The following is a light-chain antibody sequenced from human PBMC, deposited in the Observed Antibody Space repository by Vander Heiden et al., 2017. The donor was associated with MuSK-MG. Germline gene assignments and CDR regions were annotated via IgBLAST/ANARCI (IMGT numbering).Light chain of an antibody. CDR2: DAS. CDR1: QGLNSY. Sequence: EIVLTQSPATLSLSPGERATLSCRASQGLNSYLAWYQQKPGQAPRLLINDASNRATGVPARFRGSGYGTDFTLTISSLEPEDFAVYYCQQRYSGPPIITFGHGTKVDI. J-gene: IGKJ3*01. V-gene: IGKV3-11*01. CDR3: QQRYSGPPIIT.